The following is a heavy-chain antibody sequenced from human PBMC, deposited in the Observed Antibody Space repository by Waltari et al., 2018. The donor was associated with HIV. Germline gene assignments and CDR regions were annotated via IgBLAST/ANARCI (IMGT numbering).Heavy chain of an antibody. CDR3: ARHYCSSTSCYRPSYGMDV. CDR1: GGTFSSYA. J-gene: IGHJ6*02. V-gene: IGHV1-69*04. CDR2: IIPILGIA. D-gene: IGHD2-2*01. Sequence: QVQLVQSGAEVKKPGSSVKVSCKASGGTFSSYAISWVRQAPGQGLEWMGRIIPILGIANYAQKFQGRVTITAEKSTSTAYVELSSLRSEDTAVYYCARHYCSSTSCYRPSYGMDVWGQGTTVTVSS.